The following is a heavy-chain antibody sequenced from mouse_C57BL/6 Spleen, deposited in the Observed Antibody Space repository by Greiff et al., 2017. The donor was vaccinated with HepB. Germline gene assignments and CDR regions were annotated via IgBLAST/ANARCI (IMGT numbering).Heavy chain of an antibody. CDR2: INPSTGGT. J-gene: IGHJ1*03. Sequence: VQLQQSGPELVKPGASVKISCKASGYSFTGYYMNWVKQSPEKSLEWIGEINPSTGGTTYNQKFKAKATLTVDKSSSTAYMQLKSLTSEDSAVYYCARSGYYYGSSYEGYFDVWGTGTTVTVSS. CDR3: ARSGYYYGSSYEGYFDV. V-gene: IGHV1-42*01. CDR1: GYSFTGYY. D-gene: IGHD1-1*01.